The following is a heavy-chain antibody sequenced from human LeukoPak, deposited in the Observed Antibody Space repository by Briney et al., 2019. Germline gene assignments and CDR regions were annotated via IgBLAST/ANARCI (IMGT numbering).Heavy chain of an antibody. D-gene: IGHD3-16*01. CDR1: GYTFHSYE. V-gene: IGHV1-8*01. CDR2: MNPNSCNT. CDR3: ARALSPFDDYVWGSYSGIDY. J-gene: IGHJ4*02. Sequence: ASVTVSCKASGYTFHSYELNWLRQATGQGLEWMGWMNPNSCNTRYAQKFQGRGTMTRTTSISTAYMELSSLRSEDTAVYYCARALSPFDDYVWGSYSGIDYWGQGTLVTVSS.